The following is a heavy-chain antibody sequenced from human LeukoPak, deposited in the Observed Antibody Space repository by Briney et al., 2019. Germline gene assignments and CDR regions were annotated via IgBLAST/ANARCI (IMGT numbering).Heavy chain of an antibody. D-gene: IGHD3-10*01. CDR1: GLSIRSSW. CDR2: MKSEWSST. J-gene: IGHJ4*02. CDR3: ATVRGGITLDY. Sequence: GGSPRLSCAASGLSIRSSWMHWVRQAPGKGLAWVARMKSEWSSTRCAESVKGRCTISRDNAENMLYLQMNSLRAEDTAVYYCATVRGGITLDYWGQGTLVTVSS. V-gene: IGHV3-74*01.